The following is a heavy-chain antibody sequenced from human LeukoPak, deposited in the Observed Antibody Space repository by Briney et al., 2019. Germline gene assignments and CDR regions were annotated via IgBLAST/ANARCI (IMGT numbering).Heavy chain of an antibody. CDR3: ARAVRLQYYYYYMDV. Sequence: GGSLRLSCAASGFTFSSYSMNWVRQAPGKGLEWVSSISSSSSYIYYADSVKGRFTISRDNAKNSLYLQMNSLRAEDTAVYYCARAVRLQYYYYYMDVWGKGTTVTVSS. V-gene: IGHV3-21*01. D-gene: IGHD4-11*01. J-gene: IGHJ6*03. CDR2: ISSSSSYI. CDR1: GFTFSSYS.